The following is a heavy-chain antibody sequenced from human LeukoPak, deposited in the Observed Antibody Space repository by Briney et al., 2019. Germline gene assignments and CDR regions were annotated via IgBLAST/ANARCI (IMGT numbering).Heavy chain of an antibody. Sequence: PSETLSLTCTVSGGSISSYYWSWIRQPPGKGLEWIGYIYHSGSTYYNPSLKSRVTISVDRSKNQFSLKLSSVTAADTAVYYCARYLRREVRKDMVVVPAAIPYTTMDTGREPWGQGTLVTVSS. J-gene: IGHJ5*02. CDR3: ARYLRREVRKDMVVVPAAIPYTTMDTGREP. CDR1: GGSISSYY. V-gene: IGHV4-59*12. CDR2: IYHSGST. D-gene: IGHD2-2*01.